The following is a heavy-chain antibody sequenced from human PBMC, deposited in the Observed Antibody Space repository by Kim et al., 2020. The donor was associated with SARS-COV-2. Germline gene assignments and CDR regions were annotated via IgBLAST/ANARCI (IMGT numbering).Heavy chain of an antibody. Sequence: KSRVPISVDTSKNQFSLKLSSVTAADTAVYYCARIAPITIFGVVPNWFDPWGQGTLVTVSS. J-gene: IGHJ5*02. D-gene: IGHD3-3*01. V-gene: IGHV4-39*07. CDR3: ARIAPITIFGVVPNWFDP.